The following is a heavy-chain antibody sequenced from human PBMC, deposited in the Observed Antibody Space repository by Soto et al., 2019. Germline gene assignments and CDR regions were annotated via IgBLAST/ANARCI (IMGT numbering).Heavy chain of an antibody. CDR2: ISYDGSNK. Sequence: QVQLVESGGGVVQPGRSLRLSCAASGFTFSSYGMHWVRQAPGKGLEWVAVISYDGSNKYYADSVKGRFTISRDNSKNTLYLQMNSLRAEDTAVYYCAQGGSYLVVIISGYFQHWGQGTLVTVSS. V-gene: IGHV3-30*18. CDR3: AQGGSYLVVIISGYFQH. D-gene: IGHD3-22*01. J-gene: IGHJ1*01. CDR1: GFTFSSYG.